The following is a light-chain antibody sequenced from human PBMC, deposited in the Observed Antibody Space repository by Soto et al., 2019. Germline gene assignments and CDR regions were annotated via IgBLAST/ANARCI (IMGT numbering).Light chain of an antibody. CDR1: QSVSSNY. V-gene: IGKV3-20*01. CDR2: GAS. J-gene: IGKJ5*01. CDR3: QQYGSSPPT. Sequence: ALTQSPGTLSSSPGERATLSCRASQSVSSNYLAWYQQKPGQAPRLLIYGASSRATGIPDRFSGSGSGTDFTLTINRLEPEDFALYYCQQYGSSPPTFGQGTRLEIK.